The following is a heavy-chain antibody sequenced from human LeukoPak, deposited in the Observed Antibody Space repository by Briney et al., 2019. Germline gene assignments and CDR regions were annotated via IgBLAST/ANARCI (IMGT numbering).Heavy chain of an antibody. CDR2: INWNGGST. J-gene: IGHJ4*02. CDR1: GFTFDDYG. V-gene: IGHV3-20*04. Sequence: GGSLRLSCAASGFTFDDYGMRWVRQAPGKGLEWVSGINWNGGSTGYADSVKGRFTISRDNAKNSLYLQMNSLRAEDTALYYCARARVNTIFGVVTTLDYWGQGTLVTVSS. CDR3: ARARVNTIFGVVTTLDY. D-gene: IGHD3-3*01.